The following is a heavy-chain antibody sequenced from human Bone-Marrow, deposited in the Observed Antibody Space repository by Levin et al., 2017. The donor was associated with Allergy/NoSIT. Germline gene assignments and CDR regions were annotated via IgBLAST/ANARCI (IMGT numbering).Heavy chain of an antibody. CDR1: GFTFSDFA. V-gene: IGHV3-23*01. CDR2: IGGTGDDT. Sequence: PGGSLRLSCAASGFTFSDFAMNWVRQAPGKGLEWVSSIGGTGDDTYYTDSVKGRFTISRDNSRNTLYLQMNTLRAEDTAVYYCAKDARSYNGVWDWFDHWGQGTLVTVSS. D-gene: IGHD3-10*01. CDR3: AKDARSYNGVWDWFDH. J-gene: IGHJ5*02.